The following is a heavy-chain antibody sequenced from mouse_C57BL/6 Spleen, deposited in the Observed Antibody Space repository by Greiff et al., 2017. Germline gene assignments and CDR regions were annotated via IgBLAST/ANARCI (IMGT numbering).Heavy chain of an antibody. Sequence: EVMLVESGGGLVKPGGSLKLSCAASGFTFSSYAMSWVRQTPEKRLEWVATISDGGSYTYYPDNVKGRYTISRDNAKNNLYLQMSHLKSEDTAMYYCARDNDDDPGWFAYWGQGTLVTVSA. CDR2: ISDGGSYT. J-gene: IGHJ3*01. D-gene: IGHD2-4*01. CDR1: GFTFSSYA. V-gene: IGHV5-4*01. CDR3: ARDNDDDPGWFAY.